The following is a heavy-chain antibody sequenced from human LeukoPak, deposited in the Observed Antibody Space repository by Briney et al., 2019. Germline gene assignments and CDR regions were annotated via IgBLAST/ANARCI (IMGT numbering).Heavy chain of an antibody. CDR1: GGSFSGYY. CDR2: INHSGST. J-gene: IGHJ5*02. V-gene: IGHV4-34*01. Sequence: PSETLSLTCGVYGGSFSGYYWSWIRQPPGKGLEWIGEINHSGSTNYNPSLKSRVTISVDTSKNQFSLKLSSVTAADTAVYYCATGYCSGGSCYWFDPWGQGTLVTVSS. D-gene: IGHD2-15*01. CDR3: ATGYCSGGSCYWFDP.